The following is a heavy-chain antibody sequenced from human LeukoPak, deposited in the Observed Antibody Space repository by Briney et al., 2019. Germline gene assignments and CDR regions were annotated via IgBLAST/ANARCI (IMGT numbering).Heavy chain of an antibody. CDR2: ISSSGGTI. CDR1: GFTFSNYE. D-gene: IGHD3-22*01. V-gene: IGHV3-48*03. J-gene: IGHJ5*02. CDR3: ARVYYDTSSDT. Sequence: GGSLRLSCAASGFTFSNYEMNWVRQAPGKGLEWISYISSSGGTIYYADSAKGRFTISRDNAKNSLYLQMNSLRVEDTAVYYCARVYYDTSSDTWGQGTLVTVSS.